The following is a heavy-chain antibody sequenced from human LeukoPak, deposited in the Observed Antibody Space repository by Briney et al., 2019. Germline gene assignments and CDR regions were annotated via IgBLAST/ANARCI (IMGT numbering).Heavy chain of an antibody. D-gene: IGHD6-13*01. CDR1: GFPFIEYS. V-gene: IGHV3-48*04. CDR3: ARDGLAAAEDY. CDR2: IGIDSGNT. J-gene: IGHJ4*02. Sequence: GGSLRLSCTASGFPFIEYSMNWVRQAPGKGLEWISYIGIDSGNTKYADSAKGRFTTARDNAKNSLYLQMNSLRAEDTAVYYCARDGLAAAEDYWGQGTLVTVSS.